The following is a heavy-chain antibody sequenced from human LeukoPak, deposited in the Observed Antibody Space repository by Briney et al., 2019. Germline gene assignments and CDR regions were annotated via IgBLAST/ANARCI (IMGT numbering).Heavy chain of an antibody. CDR1: GGSISSYY. J-gene: IGHJ4*02. CDR3: ARGTYGSGSYYFGEKYYFDY. V-gene: IGHV4-59*01. CDR2: IYYSGST. Sequence: SETLSLTCTVSGGSISSYYWSWIRQPPGKGLEWIGYIYYSGSTNYNPSLKSRVNISVDTSKNQFSLKLSSVTAADTAVYYCARGTYGSGSYYFGEKYYFDYWGQGTLVTVSS. D-gene: IGHD3-10*01.